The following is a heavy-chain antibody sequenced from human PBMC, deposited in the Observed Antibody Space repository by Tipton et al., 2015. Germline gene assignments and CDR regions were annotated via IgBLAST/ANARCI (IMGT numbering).Heavy chain of an antibody. CDR2: ISSTSSHI. CDR3: ARDYGSGWYGALDY. V-gene: IGHV3-21*01. D-gene: IGHD6-19*01. J-gene: IGHJ4*02. CDR1: GFTFSIHT. Sequence: SLRLSCAASGFTFSIHTMNWVRQAPGKGLEWVSSISSTSSHIYYADSVKGRFTVSRDNAKNSLYLQMSSLRAEDTAVYYCARDYGSGWYGALDYWGQGTLVTVSS.